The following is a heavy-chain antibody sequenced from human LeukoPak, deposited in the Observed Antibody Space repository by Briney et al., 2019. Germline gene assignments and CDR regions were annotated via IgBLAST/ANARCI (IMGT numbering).Heavy chain of an antibody. D-gene: IGHD3-3*01. CDR2: ISGSGGGA. CDR1: GFTFSSYS. Sequence: PGGSLRLSCAASGFTFSSYSMSWVRQAPGKGLEWVSSISGSGGGAYYADSVKGRFTISRDNSKNTLYLQTNSLRAEDTAVYYCAKDDSPGKEWLEVIDYWGQGTLVTVSS. CDR3: AKDDSPGKEWLEVIDY. V-gene: IGHV3-23*01. J-gene: IGHJ4*02.